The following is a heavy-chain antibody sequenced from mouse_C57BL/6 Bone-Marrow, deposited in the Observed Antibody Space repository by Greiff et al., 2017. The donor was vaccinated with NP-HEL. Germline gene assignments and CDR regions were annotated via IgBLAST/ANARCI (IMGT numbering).Heavy chain of an antibody. V-gene: IGHV1-69*01. J-gene: IGHJ2*01. D-gene: IGHD1-1*01. CDR3: ARITTAVAFDY. CDR2: IDPSDSYT. Sequence: QVQLQQPGAELVMPGASVKLSCKASGYTFTSYWMHWVKQRPGQGLEWIGEIDPSDSYTNYNQKFKGKSTLTVDKSSSTAYMQLSSLTSEDSAVYYCARITTAVAFDYWGQGTTLTVSS. CDR1: GYTFTSYW.